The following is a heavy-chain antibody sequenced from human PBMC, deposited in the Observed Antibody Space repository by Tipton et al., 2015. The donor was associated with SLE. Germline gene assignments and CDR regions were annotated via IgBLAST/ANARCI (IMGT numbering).Heavy chain of an antibody. CDR2: ISTYNGNT. V-gene: IGHV1-18*01. J-gene: IGHJ2*01. CDR3: ARTGTTGSCWCFEL. Sequence: QSGAEVKNPGASVKVSCKASAYTFTTYSISWVRQAPGQGLEWMGWISTYNGNTNYAQKLQGRVTMTTDTSTSTAYMELRSLRSDDTAVFFWARTGTTGSCWCFELWGRGALVTVSS. CDR1: AYTFTTYS. D-gene: IGHD1-7*01.